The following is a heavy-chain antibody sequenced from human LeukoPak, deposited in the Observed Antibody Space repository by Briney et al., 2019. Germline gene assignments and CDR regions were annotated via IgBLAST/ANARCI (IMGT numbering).Heavy chain of an antibody. D-gene: IGHD3-10*01. CDR1: GYTFTGYY. J-gene: IGHJ4*02. V-gene: IGHV1-8*02. CDR3: ASKLWFGEFPFDY. CDR2: MNPNSGNT. Sequence: ASVKVSCRASGYTFTGYYIHWVRQATGQGLEWMGWMNPNSGNTGYAQKFQGGVTMTRNTSISTAYMELSSLRSEDTAVYYCASKLWFGEFPFDYWGQGTLVTVSS.